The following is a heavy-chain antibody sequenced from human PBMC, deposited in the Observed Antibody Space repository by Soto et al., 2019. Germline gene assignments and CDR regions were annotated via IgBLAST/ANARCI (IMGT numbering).Heavy chain of an antibody. J-gene: IGHJ3*02. D-gene: IGHD6-6*01. CDR3: ARDWEAARPDGGDAFDI. V-gene: IGHV3-33*01. CDR2: IWYDGSNK. Sequence: QVQLVESGGGVVQPGRSLRLSCAAPGFTFSSYGMHWVRQAPGKGLEWVAVIWYDGSNKYYADSVKGRFTISRDNSKNTLYLQMNSLRAEDTAVYYCARDWEAARPDGGDAFDIWGQGTMVTVSS. CDR1: GFTFSSYG.